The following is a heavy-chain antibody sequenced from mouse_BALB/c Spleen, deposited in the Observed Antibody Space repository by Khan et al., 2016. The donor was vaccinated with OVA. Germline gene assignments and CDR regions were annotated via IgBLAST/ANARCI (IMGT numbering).Heavy chain of an antibody. J-gene: IGHJ2*01. V-gene: IGHV5-12-1*01. D-gene: IGHD2-3*01. CDR1: AFDFSYYD. CDR3: ARGYYYFDY. Sequence: EVELVESGGGLVRPGGSLKLSCAASAFDFSYYDMSWVRQTPERRLEWVAYISSGGGGTSYPDTVKGRFTISRVNAKNTLYLQMSSLKSEDTAIYYCARGYYYFDYWGQGTTLTVSS. CDR2: ISSGGGGT.